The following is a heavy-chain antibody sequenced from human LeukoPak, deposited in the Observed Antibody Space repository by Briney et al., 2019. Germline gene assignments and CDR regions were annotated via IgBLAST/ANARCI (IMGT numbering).Heavy chain of an antibody. Sequence: ASVKVSCKASGYTFTSYGISWVRQAPGQGLEWMGWISAYNGKTNYARKLKGTVTMTTDTSTSKAYMELRSLRSDDTAVYYCARGETGIAAAGSFDYWGQGTLVTVSS. CDR1: GYTFTSYG. CDR3: ARGETGIAAAGSFDY. V-gene: IGHV1-18*01. J-gene: IGHJ4*02. D-gene: IGHD6-13*01. CDR2: ISAYNGKT.